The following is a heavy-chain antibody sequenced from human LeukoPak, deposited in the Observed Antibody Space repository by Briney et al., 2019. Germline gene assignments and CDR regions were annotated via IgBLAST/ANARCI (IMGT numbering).Heavy chain of an antibody. CDR1: RHTLRALS. CDR2: YDLVDDVI. D-gene: IGHD3-10*01. Sequence: ALVKACCYAVRHTLRALSIHWVRQAPGKGLEGMGGYDLVDDVIIYSAKLLGRVTLTEDKSTDRACIKLTSLGSDGTALYCFSTETAGNYWGQGTLVTVSS. CDR3: STETAGNY. V-gene: IGHV1-24*01. J-gene: IGHJ4*02.